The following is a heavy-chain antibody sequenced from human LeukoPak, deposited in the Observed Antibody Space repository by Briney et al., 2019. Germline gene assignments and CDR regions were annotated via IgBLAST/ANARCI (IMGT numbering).Heavy chain of an antibody. CDR2: INHSGST. CDR1: GGSFSGYY. CDR3: ARGISGLGY. V-gene: IGHV4-34*01. Sequence: SETLSLTCAVYGGSFSGYYWSWIRQPPGRGLEWIGEINHSGSTNYNPSLKSRVTISVDTSKNQFSLKLSPVTAADTAVYYCARGISGLGYWGQGTLVTVSS. J-gene: IGHJ4*02. D-gene: IGHD2-15*01.